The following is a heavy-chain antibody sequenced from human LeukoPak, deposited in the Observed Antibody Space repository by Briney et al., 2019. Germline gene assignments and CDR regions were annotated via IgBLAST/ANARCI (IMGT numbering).Heavy chain of an antibody. D-gene: IGHD5-12*01. J-gene: IGHJ3*02. CDR1: GDSISTSSSY. V-gene: IGHV4-39*01. CDR2: IYYSGST. CDR3: ARDPGGGYKDDALDI. Sequence: SETLSLTCSVSGDSISTSSSYWGWIRQPPGKGLEWIGSIYYSGSTYYNTSLKSRVTISVDTSKNQFSLKLNSVTAADTAVYYCARDPGGGYKDDALDIWGQGTMVTVTS.